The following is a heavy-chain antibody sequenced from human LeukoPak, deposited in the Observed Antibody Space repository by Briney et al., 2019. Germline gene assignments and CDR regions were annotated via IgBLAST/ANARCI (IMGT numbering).Heavy chain of an antibody. CDR3: ARDLDTGAI. Sequence: PGGSLRLSCAASGFTFSSYAMHWVRQAPGKGLEWVAVISYDGSNKYYADSVKGRFTISRDNSKNTLYLQMNSLRAEDTAVYYCARDLDTGAIWGQGTTVTVSS. CDR1: GFTFSSYA. D-gene: IGHD3-10*01. CDR2: ISYDGSNK. V-gene: IGHV3-30-3*01. J-gene: IGHJ6*02.